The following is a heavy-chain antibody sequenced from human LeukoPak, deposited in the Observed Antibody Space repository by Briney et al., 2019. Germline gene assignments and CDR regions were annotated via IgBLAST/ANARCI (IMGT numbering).Heavy chain of an antibody. V-gene: IGHV3-7*01. CDR2: IKQDGSEK. J-gene: IGHJ4*02. CDR1: GFSFSTYG. Sequence: GGSLRLSCAASGFSFSTYGMTWVRQAPGKGLEWVANIKQDGSEKYYVDSVKGRFTISRDNAKNSLYLQMNSMRAEDTAVYYCARDFDYWGQGALVTVSS. CDR3: ARDFDY.